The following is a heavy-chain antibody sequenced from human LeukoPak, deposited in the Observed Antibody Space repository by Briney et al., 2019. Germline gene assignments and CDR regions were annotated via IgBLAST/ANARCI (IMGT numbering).Heavy chain of an antibody. CDR1: GFTFSSYA. V-gene: IGHV3-23*01. Sequence: GGSLRLSCAASGFTFSSYAMSWVRQAPGKGLEWVSAISGSGGSTYYAGSVKGRFTISRDNSKNTLYLQMNSLRAEDTAVYYCAKDSDRSFYMDVWGKGTTVTVSS. CDR2: ISGSGGST. CDR3: AKDSDRSFYMDV. J-gene: IGHJ6*03.